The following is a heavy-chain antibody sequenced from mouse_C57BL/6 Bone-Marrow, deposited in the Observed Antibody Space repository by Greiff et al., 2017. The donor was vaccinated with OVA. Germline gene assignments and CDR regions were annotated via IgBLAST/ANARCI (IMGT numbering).Heavy chain of an antibody. V-gene: IGHV1-18*01. CDR2: INPNNGGT. Sequence: VQLQQSGPELVKPGASVQIPCKASGYTFTDYNMDWVKQSHGKSLEWIGDINPNNGGTIYNQKFKGKATLTVDKSSSTAYMELRSLTSEDTAVYYCARNYGSSYWYFDVWGTGTTVTVSS. D-gene: IGHD1-1*01. CDR1: GYTFTDYN. CDR3: ARNYGSSYWYFDV. J-gene: IGHJ1*03.